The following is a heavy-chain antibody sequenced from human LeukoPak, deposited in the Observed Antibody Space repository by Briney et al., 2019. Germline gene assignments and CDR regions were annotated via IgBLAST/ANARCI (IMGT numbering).Heavy chain of an antibody. CDR1: GFTFSSYG. CDR3: GRGASYLSSTSCYPPDDY. J-gene: IGHJ4*02. Sequence: GGSLRLSCAASGFTFSSYGMHWVRQAPGKGLEWVAVIWYDGSNKYYADSVKGRFTISRDNSKNTLYLQMNSLRAENPQVDNCGRGASYLSSTSCYPPDDYWGQGTLVTVSS. V-gene: IGHV3-30*02. D-gene: IGHD2-2*01. CDR2: IWYDGSNK.